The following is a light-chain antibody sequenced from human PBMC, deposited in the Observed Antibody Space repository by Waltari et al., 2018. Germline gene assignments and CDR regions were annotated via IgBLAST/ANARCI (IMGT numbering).Light chain of an antibody. CDR2: EVS. V-gene: IGLV2-8*01. CDR3: SSYAGSDNPNVV. Sequence: QSALTQPPSASGSPGQSVTIPCTGTSTDVGGYNYVSWYQQHPGKAPKVMIFEVSKRPSGVPDRFSGSKSGNTASLTVSGLQAEDEADYFCSSYAGSDNPNVVFGGGTKLIVL. CDR1: STDVGGYNY. J-gene: IGLJ2*01.